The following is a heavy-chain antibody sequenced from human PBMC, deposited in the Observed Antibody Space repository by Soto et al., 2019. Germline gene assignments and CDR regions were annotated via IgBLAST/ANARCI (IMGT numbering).Heavy chain of an antibody. J-gene: IGHJ4*02. Sequence: ELKVVESGGDFVKPGGSLRLSCATSGFMFSSAWISWVRQAPGKGLEGVGRIKSRSDGGARDYAAPVKGRFNISRDDSKHMVYLQMDSLKVEDSAVYYCVEGWNDFWGQGTLVTVSS. CDR2: IKSRSDGGAR. D-gene: IGHD1-1*01. V-gene: IGHV3-15*01. CDR1: GFMFSSAW. CDR3: VEGWNDF.